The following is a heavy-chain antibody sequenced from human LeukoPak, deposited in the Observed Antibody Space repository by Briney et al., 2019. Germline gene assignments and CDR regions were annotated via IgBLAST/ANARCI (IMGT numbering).Heavy chain of an antibody. D-gene: IGHD3-22*01. J-gene: IGHJ4*02. CDR2: IIPIFGTA. CDR1: GYNFASDW. CDR3: ARDSYYDSSGYRPFDY. V-gene: IGHV1-69*01. Sequence: KISCKGSGYNFASDWIGWVRQAPGQGLEWMGGIIPIFGTANYAQKFQGRVTITADESTSTAYMELSSLRSEDTAVYYCARDSYYDSSGYRPFDYWGQGTLVTVSS.